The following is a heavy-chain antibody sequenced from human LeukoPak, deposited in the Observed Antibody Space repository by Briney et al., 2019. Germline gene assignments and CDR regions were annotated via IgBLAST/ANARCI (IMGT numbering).Heavy chain of an antibody. CDR1: SHYA. Sequence: PGGSLGLSCAAFSHYAMYWVRQAPGKGLEWVSSIDASGGATYYADSVKGRFTISRDNSKNTLYLQMNSLRAEDTAVYYCAKGPAGKQLVAYFQHWGQGTLVTVSS. D-gene: IGHD6-13*01. CDR3: AKGPAGKQLVAYFQH. J-gene: IGHJ1*01. V-gene: IGHV3-23*01. CDR2: IDASGGAT.